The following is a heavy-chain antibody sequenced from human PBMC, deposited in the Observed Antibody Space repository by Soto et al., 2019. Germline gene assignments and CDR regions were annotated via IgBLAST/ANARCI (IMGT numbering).Heavy chain of an antibody. CDR3: ARGSLDSSSSPYYFDY. CDR1: GGSFSGYY. J-gene: IGHJ4*02. CDR2: INHSGST. Sequence: SETLSLTCAVYGGSFSGYYWSWIRQPPGKGLEWIGEINHSGSTNYNPSLKSRVTISVDTSKNQFSLKLSSVTAADTAVYYCARGSLDSSSSPYYFDYWGQGTLVTVSS. D-gene: IGHD6-6*01. V-gene: IGHV4-34*01.